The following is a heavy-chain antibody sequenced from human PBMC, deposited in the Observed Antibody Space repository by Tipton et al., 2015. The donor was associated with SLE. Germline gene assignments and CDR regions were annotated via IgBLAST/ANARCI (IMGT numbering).Heavy chain of an antibody. CDR1: GASISSSDYS. CDR3: ASGGTLLDV. V-gene: IGHV3-7*01. D-gene: IGHD3/OR15-3a*01. J-gene: IGHJ3*01. CDR2: INQDGSQK. Sequence: LSLTCNVSGASISSSDYSWGWMRQPPGEGLEWVANINQDGSQKNYVDSVKGRFTISRDDAKNSLYLQMNSLRADDTAVYYCASGGTLLDVWGQGTMVTVSS.